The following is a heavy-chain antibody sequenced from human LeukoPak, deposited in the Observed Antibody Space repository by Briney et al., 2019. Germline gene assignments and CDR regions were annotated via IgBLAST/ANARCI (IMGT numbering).Heavy chain of an antibody. D-gene: IGHD3-22*01. V-gene: IGHV4-59*08. CDR3: ARLVVSPLRDAFDI. CDR1: GGSISSHY. J-gene: IGHJ3*02. Sequence: SETLSLTCTVSGGSISSHYWSWIRQPPGKGLEWIGYIYYSGSTNYNPSLKSRVTISVDTSKNQFSLKLSSVTAADTAVYYCARLVVSPLRDAFDIWGQGTMVTVSS. CDR2: IYYSGST.